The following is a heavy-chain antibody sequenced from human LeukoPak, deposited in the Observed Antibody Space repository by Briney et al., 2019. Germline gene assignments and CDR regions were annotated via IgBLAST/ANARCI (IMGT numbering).Heavy chain of an antibody. CDR1: RFPFSGFA. CDR3: AKMKGHPLPKYYMDF. Sequence: GGPLTLPCAASRFPFSGFATSLAPRTPGRGVVWLSGISGSGDNTLYADSVKGRFTISRDNSKNTLYLEMNSLRAEDTAIYYCAKMKGHPLPKYYMDFWGQGTTVTVSS. J-gene: IGHJ6*01. V-gene: IGHV3-23*01. D-gene: IGHD1-26*01. CDR2: ISGSGDNT.